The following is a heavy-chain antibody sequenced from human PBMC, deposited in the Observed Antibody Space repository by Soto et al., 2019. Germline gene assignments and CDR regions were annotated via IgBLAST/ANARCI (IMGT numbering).Heavy chain of an antibody. J-gene: IGHJ6*02. D-gene: IGHD3-3*01. CDR1: GGSISSGGYY. CDR3: ARETLRFSPYYYGMDV. Sequence: SETLSLTCTVSGGSISSGGYYWSWIRQHPGKGLEWIGYIYYGGSTYYNPSLKSRVTISVDTSKNQFSLKLSSVTAADTAVYYCARETLRFSPYYYGMDVWGQGTTVTVS. V-gene: IGHV4-31*03. CDR2: IYYGGST.